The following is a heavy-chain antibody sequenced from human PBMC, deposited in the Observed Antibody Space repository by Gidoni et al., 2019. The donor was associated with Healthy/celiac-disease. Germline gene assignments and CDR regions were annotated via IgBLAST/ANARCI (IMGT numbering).Heavy chain of an antibody. V-gene: IGHV3-30*18. D-gene: IGHD2-2*01. CDR1: GFTFSSYG. CDR3: AKASRQLLVY. J-gene: IGHJ4*02. Sequence: VPLVESGGGVVQPGSSLRLSCAASGFTFSSYGMHWVRQAPGKGLEWVAVISYDGSNKYYADSVKGRFTISRDNSKNTLYLQMNSLRAEDTAVYYCAKASRQLLVYWGQGTLVTVSS. CDR2: ISYDGSNK.